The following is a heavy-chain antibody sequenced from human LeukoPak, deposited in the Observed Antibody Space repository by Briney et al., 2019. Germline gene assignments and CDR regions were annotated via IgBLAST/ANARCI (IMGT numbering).Heavy chain of an antibody. D-gene: IGHD6-13*01. Sequence: SQTLSLTCAVSGGSISSGGNSWSWIRQPPGKGLEWIGYIYHSGSTYYNPSLKSRVTISVDRSKNQFSLKLSSVTAADTAVYYCARGIAAALNWFDPWGQGTLVTVSS. J-gene: IGHJ5*02. CDR3: ARGIAAALNWFDP. CDR2: IYHSGST. V-gene: IGHV4-30-2*01. CDR1: GGSISSGGNS.